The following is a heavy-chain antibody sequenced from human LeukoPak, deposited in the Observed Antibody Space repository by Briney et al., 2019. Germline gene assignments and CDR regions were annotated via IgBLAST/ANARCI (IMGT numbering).Heavy chain of an antibody. Sequence: GGSLRLSCAASGFTFNTYTMNWVRQAPGKGLEWVSAISGSGDSTYYGDSVKGRFTISRGNSKNTLYLQMNSLRAEDTAVYYCAKTRPLDSSSWSHGDYWGQGTLVTVSS. CDR3: AKTRPLDSSSWSHGDY. CDR1: GFTFNTYT. D-gene: IGHD6-13*01. J-gene: IGHJ4*02. CDR2: ISGSGDST. V-gene: IGHV3-23*01.